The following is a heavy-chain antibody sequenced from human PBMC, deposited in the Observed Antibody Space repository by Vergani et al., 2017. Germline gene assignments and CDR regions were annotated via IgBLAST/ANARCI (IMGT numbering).Heavy chain of an antibody. Sequence: QVQLQESGPGLVKPSQTLSLTCTVSGGSISSGGYYWIWIRQHPGKGLEWIGYIYYSGSTYYNPSLKSRVTISVDTSKNQFSLKLSSVTAADTAVYYCARSCVYDSSGYRYYFDYWGQGTLVTVSS. V-gene: IGHV4-31*03. CDR2: IYYSGST. CDR1: GGSISSGGYY. J-gene: IGHJ4*02. CDR3: ARSCVYDSSGYRYYFDY. D-gene: IGHD3-22*01.